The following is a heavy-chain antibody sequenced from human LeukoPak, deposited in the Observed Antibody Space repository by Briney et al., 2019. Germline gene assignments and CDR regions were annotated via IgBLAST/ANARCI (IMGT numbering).Heavy chain of an antibody. V-gene: IGHV4-34*01. Sequence: PSETLSLTCAVYGGSFSGYYWSWIRQPPGKGLEWIGEINHSGSTNYNPSLKSRVTISVDTSKNQFSLKLSSATAADTAVYYCARSAYSSGWSRGPWFDPWGQGTLVTVSS. J-gene: IGHJ5*02. CDR3: ARSAYSSGWSRGPWFDP. CDR1: GGSFSGYY. D-gene: IGHD6-19*01. CDR2: INHSGST.